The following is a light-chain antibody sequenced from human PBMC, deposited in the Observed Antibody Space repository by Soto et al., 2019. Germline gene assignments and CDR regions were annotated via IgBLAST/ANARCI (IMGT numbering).Light chain of an antibody. CDR1: QSISGW. Sequence: DIQMTQSPSTLSASVGDRVTITCRASQSISGWLAWYQQKPGKAPNLLIFEASILESGVPSRFSGSGSETDSTLTIDSLQPDDFATYYCQQYTSYSPTFGQGTKVEI. V-gene: IGKV1-5*03. J-gene: IGKJ1*01. CDR2: EAS. CDR3: QQYTSYSPT.